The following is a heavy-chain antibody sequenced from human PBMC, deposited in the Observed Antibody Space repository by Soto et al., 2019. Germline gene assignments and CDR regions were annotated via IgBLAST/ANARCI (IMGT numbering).Heavy chain of an antibody. V-gene: IGHV3-23*01. Sequence: EVQLLESGGGLVQPGGSLRLSCAASGFTFSSYAMSWVRQAPGKGLEWVSAISGSGGSTYYADSVKGRFTISRDNSKNALYLQMNSLRAEDTAVYYCAKKPVLRYFGWLLYRTFGAFDYWGQGALVTVSS. D-gene: IGHD3-9*01. CDR2: ISGSGGST. J-gene: IGHJ4*02. CDR3: AKKPVLRYFGWLLYRTFGAFDY. CDR1: GFTFSSYA.